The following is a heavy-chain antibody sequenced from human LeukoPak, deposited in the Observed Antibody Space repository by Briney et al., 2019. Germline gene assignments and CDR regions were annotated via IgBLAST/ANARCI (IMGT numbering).Heavy chain of an antibody. CDR2: INPSGGST. CDR3: ARMGTGYYDSSGLPPDY. V-gene: IGHV1-46*01. CDR1: GYTFTSYY. Sequence: ASVKVSCKASGYTFTSYYMHWVRQAPGQGLEWMGIINPSGGSTSYAQKFQGGVTMTRDTSTSTVYMELSSLRSEGTAVYYCARMGTGYYDSSGLPPDYWGQGTLVTVSS. D-gene: IGHD3-22*01. J-gene: IGHJ4*02.